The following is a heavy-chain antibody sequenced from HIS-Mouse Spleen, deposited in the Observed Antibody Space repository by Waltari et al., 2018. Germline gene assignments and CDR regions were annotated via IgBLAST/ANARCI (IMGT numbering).Heavy chain of an antibody. CDR1: GASTSIRSYY. D-gene: IGHD6-13*01. CDR2: IYYSGST. J-gene: IGHJ2*01. V-gene: IGHV4-39*07. Sequence: QLQLQESGPGLVKPSETLSLTCTVPGASTSIRSYYWGRIRQPPGKGLEWIGSIYYSGSTYYNPSLKSRVTISVDTSKNQFSLKLSSVTAADTAVYYCAREIPYSSSWYDWYFDLWGRGTLVTVSS. CDR3: AREIPYSSSWYDWYFDL.